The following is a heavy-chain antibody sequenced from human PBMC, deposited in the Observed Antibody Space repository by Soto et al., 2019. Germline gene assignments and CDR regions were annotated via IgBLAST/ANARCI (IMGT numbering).Heavy chain of an antibody. J-gene: IGHJ4*02. Sequence: QVQLQESGPGLVKPSQTLSLICTVSGASINRGGYSWSRIRQHPGKGLEWIGTIFNSGNTYSNPSRKSRLTMTLDTPNNQFSLKLGSVTAADTAVYYCARVGGAWQTSFDSWGQGTLVTVSS. D-gene: IGHD2-15*01. CDR2: IFNSGNT. CDR1: GASINRGGYS. CDR3: ARVGGAWQTSFDS. V-gene: IGHV4-31*03.